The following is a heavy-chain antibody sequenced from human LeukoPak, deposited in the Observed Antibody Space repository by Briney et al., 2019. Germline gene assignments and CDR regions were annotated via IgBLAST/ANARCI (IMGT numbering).Heavy chain of an antibody. D-gene: IGHD3-3*01. CDR1: GYTFTSYG. V-gene: IGHV1-18*01. CDR2: ISAYNGNT. J-gene: IGHJ4*02. Sequence: ASVKVSCKASGYTFTSYGISWVRQAPGQGLEWMGWISAYNGNTDYAQKLQGRVTMTTDTSTSTAYMELRSLRSDDTAVYYCARDYDLWSGYSELNFDYWGQGTLVTVSS. CDR3: ARDYDLWSGYSELNFDY.